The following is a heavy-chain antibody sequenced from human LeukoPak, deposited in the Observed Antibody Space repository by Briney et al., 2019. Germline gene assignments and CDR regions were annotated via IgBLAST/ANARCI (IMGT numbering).Heavy chain of an antibody. CDR3: TREQDREAAATVIGDS. CDR2: ISRGTYI. V-gene: IGHV3-21*05. D-gene: IGHD2-15*01. Sequence: GGSLRLSCAASGFTFSSFAMSWVRQAPGKGLEWISHISRGTYIAYADSVKGRFSISRDNAKNSVYLQMNSLRAEDTAVYYCTREQDREAAATVIGDSWGQGTLVTVSS. CDR1: GFTFSSFA. J-gene: IGHJ4*02.